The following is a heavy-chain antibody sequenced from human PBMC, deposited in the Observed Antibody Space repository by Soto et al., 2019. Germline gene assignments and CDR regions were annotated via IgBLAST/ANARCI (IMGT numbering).Heavy chain of an antibody. J-gene: IGHJ4*02. Sequence: XPETLSLPCAVSGGSISGSYYYWGWLRQSPGKGPEWIGSVFYTGFTYYNPYLESRVSVSVDTSKNQFYLKVSGVSAEDTAVYYCATPKKGYNWNYFDHWGQGDLVTVSS. CDR2: VFYTGFT. V-gene: IGHV4-39*01. CDR3: ATPKKGYNWNYFDH. CDR1: GGSISGSYYY. D-gene: IGHD1-20*01.